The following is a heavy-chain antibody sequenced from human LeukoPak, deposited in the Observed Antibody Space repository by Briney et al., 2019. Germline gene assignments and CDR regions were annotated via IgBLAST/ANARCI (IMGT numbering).Heavy chain of an antibody. CDR1: GGSFSGYY. CDR2: INHSGST. D-gene: IGHD6-13*01. J-gene: IGHJ4*02. CDR3: ATTVGYSSSWYYFDY. Sequence: SETLSLTCAVYGGSFSGYYWSWIRQPPGKGLEWIGEINHSGSTNYNPSLKSRVTISVDTSKNQFSLKLSSVTAADTAVYYCATTVGYSSSWYYFDYWGQGTLVTVSS. V-gene: IGHV4-34*01.